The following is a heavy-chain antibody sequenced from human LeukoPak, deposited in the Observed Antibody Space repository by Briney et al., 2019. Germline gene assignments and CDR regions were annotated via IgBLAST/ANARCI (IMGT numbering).Heavy chain of an antibody. V-gene: IGHV3-11*04. CDR2: ISSSGSTI. J-gene: IGHJ4*02. D-gene: IGHD3-22*01. CDR1: GFTLSDYY. Sequence: PGGSLRLSCAASGFTLSDYYMSWIRQAPGKGLEWVSYISSSGSTIYYADSVKGRFTISRDNAKNSLYLQMNSLRAEDTAVYYCASTPHYDSSGYYYKDYWGQGTLVTVSS. CDR3: ASTPHYDSSGYYYKDY.